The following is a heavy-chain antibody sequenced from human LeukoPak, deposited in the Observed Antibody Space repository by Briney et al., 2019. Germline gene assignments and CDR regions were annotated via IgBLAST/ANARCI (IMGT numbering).Heavy chain of an antibody. D-gene: IGHD6-19*01. CDR1: GGTFSSYG. V-gene: IGHV1-69*01. CDR2: IIPIFGKV. J-gene: IGHJ3*01. Sequence: GSSAKVSCKASGGTFSSYGISWVRQAPGQGLEWMGGIIPIFGKVKYPQKFQGRVTITADESTSTVYMELSSLRSEDTAVYYCARDQAVAGTTDAFDPWGQGTMVTVSS. CDR3: ARDQAVAGTTDAFDP.